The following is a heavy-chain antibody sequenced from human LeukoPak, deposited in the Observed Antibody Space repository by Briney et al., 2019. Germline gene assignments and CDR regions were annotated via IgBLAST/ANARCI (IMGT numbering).Heavy chain of an antibody. Sequence: GGSLRLSCAASGFTYSSYAMSWVRQAPGKGLEWVSAISGRGGSTNYADSVKGRFTISRDNSKNTLYLQMNSLRAEDTAVYYCAKDFPYYYDTSGYYQDSWGQGTLVTVSS. V-gene: IGHV3-23*01. CDR2: ISGRGGST. J-gene: IGHJ4*02. D-gene: IGHD3-22*01. CDR1: GFTYSSYA. CDR3: AKDFPYYYDTSGYYQDS.